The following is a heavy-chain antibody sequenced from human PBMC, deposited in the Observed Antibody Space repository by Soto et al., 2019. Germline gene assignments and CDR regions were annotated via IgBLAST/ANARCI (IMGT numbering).Heavy chain of an antibody. J-gene: IGHJ6*02. CDR1: GFTFSTYA. CDR2: ISATGTT. D-gene: IGHD3-16*01. Sequence: EVQLLVSGGGLVQPGGSLRLSCSTSGFTFSTYAMNWVRQAPGKGLEWVSAISATGTTYYADFVRGHVTISRDNSKNTLYLQMNSLRVEDTAVYFCAKAAGGTFDNGVDVWGQGTTVTVSS. V-gene: IGHV3-23*01. CDR3: AKAAGGTFDNGVDV.